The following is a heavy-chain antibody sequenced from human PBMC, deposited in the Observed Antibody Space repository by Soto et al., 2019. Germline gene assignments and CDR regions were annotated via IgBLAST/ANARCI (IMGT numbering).Heavy chain of an antibody. CDR3: ARDGGVAVAVDASDI. J-gene: IGHJ3*02. Sequence: EVQLVESGGGVVRPGGSLRLSCAASGFTFEDHGMTWVRQVPGKGLEWVAEINWSSSSTSYADSVKGRFTISRGNAKNSLYLQMNSLRAEDTALYFCARDGGVAVAVDASDIWGQGTMVTVSS. D-gene: IGHD6-19*01. CDR2: INWSSSST. CDR1: GFTFEDHG. V-gene: IGHV3-20*04.